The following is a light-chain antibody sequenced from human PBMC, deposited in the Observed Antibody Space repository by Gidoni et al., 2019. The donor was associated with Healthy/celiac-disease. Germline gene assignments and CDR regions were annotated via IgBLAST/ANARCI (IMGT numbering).Light chain of an antibody. Sequence: IYGKNKWPSGIPDRFSGSSSGNTASLTITGAQAEDEADYYCNSRDSSGNHPWVFGGGTKLTVL. J-gene: IGLJ3*02. CDR3: NSRDSSGNHPWV. CDR2: GKN. V-gene: IGLV3-19*01.